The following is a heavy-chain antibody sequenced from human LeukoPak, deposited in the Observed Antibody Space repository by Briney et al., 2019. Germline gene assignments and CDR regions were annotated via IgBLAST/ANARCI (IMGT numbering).Heavy chain of an antibody. D-gene: IGHD6-19*01. V-gene: IGHV1-69*04. Sequence: SVKVSCKASGGTFSSYAISWVRQAPGQGLEWMGRIIPILGIANYAKKFQGRVTITADKSTSTAYMELSSLRSEDTAVYYCARDLDSSGWQYYFDYWGQGTLVTVYS. CDR1: GGTFSSYA. CDR2: IIPILGIA. CDR3: ARDLDSSGWQYYFDY. J-gene: IGHJ4*02.